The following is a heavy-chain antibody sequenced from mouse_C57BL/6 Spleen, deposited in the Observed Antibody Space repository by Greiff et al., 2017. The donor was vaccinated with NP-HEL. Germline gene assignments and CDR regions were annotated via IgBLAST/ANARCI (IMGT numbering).Heavy chain of an antibody. Sequence: EVQVVESGGGLVKPGGSLKLSCAASGFTFSDYGMHWVRQAPEKGLEWVAYISSGSSTIYYADTVKGRFTISRDNAKNTLFLQMTSLRSEDTAMYYCARVITTVVADWYFDVWGTRTTVTVSS. J-gene: IGHJ1*03. CDR1: GFTFSDYG. CDR2: ISSGSSTI. CDR3: ARVITTVVADWYFDV. D-gene: IGHD1-1*01. V-gene: IGHV5-17*01.